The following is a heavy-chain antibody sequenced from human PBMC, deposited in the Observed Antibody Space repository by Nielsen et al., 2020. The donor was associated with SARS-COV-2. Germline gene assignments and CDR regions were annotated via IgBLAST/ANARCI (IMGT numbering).Heavy chain of an antibody. CDR2: IYYSGST. Sequence: WIRQPPGKGLEWIGSIYYSGSTYYNPSLKSRVTISVDTSKNQFSLKLSSVTAADTAVYYCARSPVGRLLWFGVHEYYFDYRGQGTLVTVSS. V-gene: IGHV4-39*01. D-gene: IGHD3-10*01. J-gene: IGHJ4*02. CDR3: ARSPVGRLLWFGVHEYYFDY.